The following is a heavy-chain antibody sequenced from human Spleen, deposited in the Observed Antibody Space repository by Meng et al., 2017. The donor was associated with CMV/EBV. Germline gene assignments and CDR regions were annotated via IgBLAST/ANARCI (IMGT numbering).Heavy chain of an antibody. J-gene: IGHJ4*02. Sequence: CEPSGGTFTPYAITWVRQAPGQGLECLGGILTVLGVTNYAQKFQGRVTFTADTSTSTAYMELRSLTPEDTAVYYCAKRTSNSSPFDYWGQGTLVTVSS. CDR3: AKRTSNSSPFDY. D-gene: IGHD6-6*01. CDR1: GGTFTPYA. V-gene: IGHV1-69*10. CDR2: ILTVLGVT.